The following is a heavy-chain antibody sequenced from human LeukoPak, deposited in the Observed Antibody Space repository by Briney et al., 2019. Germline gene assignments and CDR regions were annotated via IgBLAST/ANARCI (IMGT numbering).Heavy chain of an antibody. D-gene: IGHD2-15*01. CDR1: GYTFISYG. J-gene: IGHJ6*03. CDR3: ARGSCSGGSCYYYYYYMDV. Sequence: ASVKVSCKASGYTFISYGISWVRQAPGQGLEWMGWISAHNGNTNYAQKLQGRVTMTRNTSISTAYMELSSLRSEDTAVYYCARGSCSGGSCYYYYYYMDVWGKGTTVTISS. V-gene: IGHV1-18*01. CDR2: ISAHNGNT.